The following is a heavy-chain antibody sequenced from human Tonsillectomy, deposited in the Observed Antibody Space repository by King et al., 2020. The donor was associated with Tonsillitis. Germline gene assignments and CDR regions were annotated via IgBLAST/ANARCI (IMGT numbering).Heavy chain of an antibody. CDR2: ISYDGSNE. Sequence: VQLVESGGGVVQPGRSLRLSCAASGVTFSSYGMHWVRQAPGKGLEWVAVISYDGSNEYYADSVKGRFTISRDNSKNTRYLQMNSLRAEDTAVYSCAKDFSSGWYYYYGMDVWGQGTTVTVSS. D-gene: IGHD6-19*01. CDR3: AKDFSSGWYYYYGMDV. V-gene: IGHV3-30*18. CDR1: GVTFSSYG. J-gene: IGHJ6*02.